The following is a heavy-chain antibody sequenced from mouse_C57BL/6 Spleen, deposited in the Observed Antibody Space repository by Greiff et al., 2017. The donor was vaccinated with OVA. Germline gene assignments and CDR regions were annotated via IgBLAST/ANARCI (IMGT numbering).Heavy chain of an antibody. J-gene: IGHJ1*03. D-gene: IGHD4-1*01. CDR1: GFSLSTSGMG. CDR3: ARIGELGWYFDV. Sequence: QVTLKESGPGILQSSQTLSLTCSFSGFSLSTSGMGVSWIRQPSGKGLEWLAHIYWDDDKRYNPSLKSRLTISKDTSRNQVFLKITSVDTADTATYYCARIGELGWYFDVWGTGTTVTVSS. CDR2: IYWDDDK. V-gene: IGHV8-12*01.